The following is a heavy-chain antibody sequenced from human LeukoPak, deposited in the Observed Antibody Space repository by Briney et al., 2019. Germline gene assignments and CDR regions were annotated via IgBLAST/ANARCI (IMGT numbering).Heavy chain of an antibody. Sequence: SVKVSCKASGGTFSSYAISWVRQAPGQGLEWVGRIIPIFGTANYAQKFQGRVTITTDESTSTAYMELSSLRSEDTAVYYCARDQWVDLSSPARGLYTAMVEEAAFDIWGQGTMVTVSS. V-gene: IGHV1-69*05. CDR1: GGTFSSYA. CDR2: IIPIFGTA. J-gene: IGHJ3*02. CDR3: ARDQWVDLSSPARGLYTAMVEEAAFDI. D-gene: IGHD5-18*01.